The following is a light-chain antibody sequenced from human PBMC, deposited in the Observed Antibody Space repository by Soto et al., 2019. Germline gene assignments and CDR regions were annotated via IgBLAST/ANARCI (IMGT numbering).Light chain of an antibody. J-gene: IGLJ1*01. CDR1: SSDVGAYDF. Sequence: QSALTQPPSASGSPGHSVTISCTGTSSDVGAYDFVSWYQHHPGKAPKRMIYEVTKRPSGVPYRYSGSKSGNTASLTVSELQAEDEADYYCTSHAGQYNFPYVFGTGTKLTVL. CDR2: EVT. CDR3: TSHAGQYNFPYV. V-gene: IGLV2-8*01.